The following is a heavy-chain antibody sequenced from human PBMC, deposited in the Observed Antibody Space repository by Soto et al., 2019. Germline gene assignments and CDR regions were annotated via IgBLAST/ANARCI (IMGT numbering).Heavy chain of an antibody. D-gene: IGHD3-10*01. Sequence: QVQLVQSGAEVKKPGASVKVSCKASGYTFTSYAMHWVRQAPGQRLEWMGWINAGNGNTKYSQKFQGGVTSTRDTSASTAYMELSGLRSEDTAVYSCARDLGFGLSDYWGQGTLVTVSS. CDR2: INAGNGNT. CDR3: ARDLGFGLSDY. CDR1: GYTFTSYA. J-gene: IGHJ4*02. V-gene: IGHV1-3*01.